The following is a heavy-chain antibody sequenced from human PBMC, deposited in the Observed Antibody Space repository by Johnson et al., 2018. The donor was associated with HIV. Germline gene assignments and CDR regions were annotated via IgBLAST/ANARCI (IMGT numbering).Heavy chain of an antibody. CDR3: ARAAYYDFWGGYFDAVDI. CDR2: ISYDGSNK. CDR1: GFTFSSYA. J-gene: IGHJ3*02. V-gene: IGHV3-30*04. D-gene: IGHD3-3*01. Sequence: QVQLVESGGGVVQPGRSLRLSCAASGFTFSSYAMHWVRQAPGKGLEWVAAISYDGSNKYYADSVKGRFTISRDNAKNSLYLEMNSLRAEDTAVYCCARAAYYDFWGGYFDAVDIWGQGTMVTVSS.